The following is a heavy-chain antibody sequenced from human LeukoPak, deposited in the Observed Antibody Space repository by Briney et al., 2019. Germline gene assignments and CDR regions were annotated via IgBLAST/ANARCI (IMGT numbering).Heavy chain of an antibody. Sequence: GSSVEVSCKASGGTFSSYAISWVRQAPGQGLEWMGGIIPIFGTANYAQKFQGRVTITADESTSTAYMELSSLRSEDTAVYYCARRDSLGYCSSTSCYSNAFDIWGQGTMVTVSS. CDR2: IIPIFGTA. CDR3: ARRDSLGYCSSTSCYSNAFDI. J-gene: IGHJ3*02. D-gene: IGHD2-2*01. V-gene: IGHV1-69*01. CDR1: GGTFSSYA.